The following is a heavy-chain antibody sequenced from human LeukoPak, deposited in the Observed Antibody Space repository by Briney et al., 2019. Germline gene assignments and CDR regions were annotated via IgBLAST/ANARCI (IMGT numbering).Heavy chain of an antibody. Sequence: GASVKVSCKASGGTFSSYAISWVRQAPGQGLEWMGGIIPIFGTANYAQKFQGRVTITADESTSTAYMELSSLRSEDTAVYYCEGSRRWSDAFDIWGQGTMVTVSS. CDR3: EGSRRWSDAFDI. CDR1: GGTFSSYA. J-gene: IGHJ3*02. V-gene: IGHV1-69*13. CDR2: IIPIFGTA. D-gene: IGHD2-2*01.